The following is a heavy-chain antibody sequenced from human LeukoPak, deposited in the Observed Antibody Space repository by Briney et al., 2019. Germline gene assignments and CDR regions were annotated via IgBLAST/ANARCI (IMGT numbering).Heavy chain of an antibody. V-gene: IGHV4-59*01. CDR3: ARVGLLGSRGIDY. CDR2: IDYSGST. D-gene: IGHD3-10*01. Sequence: SETLSLTCTVSGAPLNNCYWNWVRQPPGKELEWIGNIDYSGSTRYNPSLKSRATVSLDSSKNQFSLRLTSVTAADTAVYYCARVGLLGSRGIDYWGQGTLVTVSS. CDR1: GAPLNNCY. J-gene: IGHJ4*02.